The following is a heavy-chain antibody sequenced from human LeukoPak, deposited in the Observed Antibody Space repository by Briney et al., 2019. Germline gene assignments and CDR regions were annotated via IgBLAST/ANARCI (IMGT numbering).Heavy chain of an antibody. CDR2: ISAYNGNT. CDR1: GYTFTNYD. CDR3: ARDAGPRAYAFDI. Sequence: ASVKVSCKTSGYTFTNYDINWVRQAPGQGLEWMGWISAYNGNTNYAQKLQGRVTMTTDTSTSTAYMELRSLRSDDTAVYYCARDAGPRAYAFDIWGQGTMVTVSS. V-gene: IGHV1-18*01. J-gene: IGHJ3*02.